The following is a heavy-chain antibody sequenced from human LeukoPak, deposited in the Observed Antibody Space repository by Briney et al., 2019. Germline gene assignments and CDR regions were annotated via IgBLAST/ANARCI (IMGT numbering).Heavy chain of an antibody. Sequence: GGSLRLSCAASGFTFSSYGMHWVRQAPGKGLEWVAVIWYGGSNKYYADSVKGRFTISRDNSKNTLYLQMNSLRAEDTAVYYCAKRHYDSSGFDYWGQGTLVTVSS. CDR2: IWYGGSNK. CDR3: AKRHYDSSGFDY. J-gene: IGHJ4*02. CDR1: GFTFSSYG. D-gene: IGHD3-22*01. V-gene: IGHV3-33*06.